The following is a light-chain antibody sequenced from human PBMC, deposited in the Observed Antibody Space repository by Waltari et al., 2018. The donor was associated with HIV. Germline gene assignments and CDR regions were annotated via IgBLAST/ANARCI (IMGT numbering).Light chain of an antibody. CDR3: AAWDDNLSAVV. CDR1: ASNIGSNY. CDR2: RDN. J-gene: IGLJ2*01. V-gene: IGLV1-47*01. Sequence: QSVLTQPPSASGTPGQRVTISCSGSASNIGSNYVCWFQQLPGTAPKLLIYRDNQRPSGIPDRFSGSRSGTSAPLAISGLRAEDEADYYCAAWDDNLSAVVFGGRTKLTVL.